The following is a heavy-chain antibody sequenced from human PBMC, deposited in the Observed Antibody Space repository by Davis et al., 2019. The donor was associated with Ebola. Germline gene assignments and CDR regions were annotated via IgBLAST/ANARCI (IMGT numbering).Heavy chain of an antibody. CDR1: GFTFNNYG. CDR2: IRYDGSNK. V-gene: IGHV3-30*02. Sequence: GGSLRLSCAASGFTFNNYGMHWVRQAPGKGLEWVAFIRYDGSNKYYADSVKGRFTISRDNSKNTLYLQMNSLRAEDTAVYYCAKSGLSFGVVKYHYGMDVWGKGTTVTVSS. D-gene: IGHD3-3*01. J-gene: IGHJ6*04. CDR3: AKSGLSFGVVKYHYGMDV.